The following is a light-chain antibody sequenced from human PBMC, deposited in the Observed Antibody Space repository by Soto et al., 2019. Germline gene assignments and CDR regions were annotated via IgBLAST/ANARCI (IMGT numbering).Light chain of an antibody. CDR3: QQYNSYPIT. Sequence: DIQMTQSPSSLSASVGDRVTMTCRASQSISSYLNWYQQKPGKAPRLLIYDASNLESGVPSRFSGSGSGTEFTLTISSLQPDDFATYYCQQYNSYPITFGQGTRLEI. CDR1: QSISSY. CDR2: DAS. J-gene: IGKJ5*01. V-gene: IGKV1-5*01.